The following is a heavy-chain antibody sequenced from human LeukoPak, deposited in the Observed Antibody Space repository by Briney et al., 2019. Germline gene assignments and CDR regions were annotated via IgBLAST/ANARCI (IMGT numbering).Heavy chain of an antibody. Sequence: GRSLRLSCAASGFIYSHYGMHWVRQAPGKGLEWVAVIWSDGSNRFYAGSVKGRFTISRDNSQNTPFLQMNSLRAEDTAMYYCARDAQRGFDYSNSLEYWGHGTLVTVSS. CDR2: IWSDGSNR. CDR3: ARDAQRGFDYSNSLEY. J-gene: IGHJ4*01. D-gene: IGHD4-11*01. V-gene: IGHV3-33*01. CDR1: GFIYSHYG.